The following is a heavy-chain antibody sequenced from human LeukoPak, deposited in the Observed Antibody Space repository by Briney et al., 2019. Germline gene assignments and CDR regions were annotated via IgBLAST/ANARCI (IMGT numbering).Heavy chain of an antibody. J-gene: IGHJ5*02. CDR1: GGSISSYY. CDR2: IYYSGST. D-gene: IGHD6-19*01. V-gene: IGHV4-59*01. CDR3: ARGQRTGYSSGPNWFDP. Sequence: PSETLSLTCTVSGGSISSYYWSWIRQPPGKGLEWIGYIYYSGSTNYNPSLKSRVTISLDTPKNQFSLKLSSVTAADTAVYYCARGQRTGYSSGPNWFDPWGQGALVTVSS.